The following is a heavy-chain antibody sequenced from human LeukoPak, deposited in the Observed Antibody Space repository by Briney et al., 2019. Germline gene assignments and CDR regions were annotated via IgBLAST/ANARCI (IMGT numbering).Heavy chain of an antibody. J-gene: IGHJ3*02. V-gene: IGHV5-51*01. D-gene: IGHD1-26*01. CDR2: IYPGDSDT. CDR3: ARSGGNYYSI. Sequence: GESLKISCKGSGYRFTSYWIGWVRQMPGKGLEWMGIIYPGDSDTIYSPSFQGQVAISADKSTSTANLQWSSLKASDTAMYYCARSGGNYYSIWGQGTMVTVSS. CDR1: GYRFTSYW.